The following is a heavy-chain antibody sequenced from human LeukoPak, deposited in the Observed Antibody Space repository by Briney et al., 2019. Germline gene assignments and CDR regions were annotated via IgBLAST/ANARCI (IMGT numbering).Heavy chain of an antibody. CDR3: AKGGVAYYDILTGYSPIDY. D-gene: IGHD3-9*01. CDR1: GFTFSSYA. Sequence: GGSLRLSCAASGFTFSSYAMNWVRQAPGKGLEWVSAISGSGGSTYYADSVKGRFTISRDNSKNTLYLQMNSLRAEDTAVYYCAKGGVAYYDILTGYSPIDYWGQGTLVTVSS. CDR2: ISGSGGST. V-gene: IGHV3-23*01. J-gene: IGHJ4*02.